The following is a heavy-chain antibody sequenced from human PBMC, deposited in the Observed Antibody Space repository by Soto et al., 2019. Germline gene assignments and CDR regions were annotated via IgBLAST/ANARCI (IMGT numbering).Heavy chain of an antibody. CDR3: AKERREVVSGTGDS. CDR1: GFNFKTYA. CDR2: ISSSGSRT. Sequence: GGSLRLSCAASGFNFKTYAMSWVRQAPGRGLEWVSAISSSGSRTYYADSVKGRFTISRDNSKNALFLEMNSLRAEDTALYYCAKERREVVSGTGDSWGRGTLVTVSS. J-gene: IGHJ4*02. V-gene: IGHV3-23*01. D-gene: IGHD6-19*01.